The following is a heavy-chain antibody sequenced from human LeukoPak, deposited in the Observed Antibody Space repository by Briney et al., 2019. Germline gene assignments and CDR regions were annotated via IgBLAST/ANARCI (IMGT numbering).Heavy chain of an antibody. J-gene: IGHJ4*02. D-gene: IGHD3-22*01. Sequence: MTSETLSLTCAVYGGSLSGYYWSWIRQSPGKGLEWIGEINHTGSTNYNPSLKSRVTISVDTSKNQFSLKLSSVTAADTAVYYCAMSITMIIVIIKRPPTIDNWGQGTLVSVSS. CDR2: INHTGST. CDR3: AMSITMIIVIIKRPPTIDN. CDR1: GGSLSGYY. V-gene: IGHV4-34*01.